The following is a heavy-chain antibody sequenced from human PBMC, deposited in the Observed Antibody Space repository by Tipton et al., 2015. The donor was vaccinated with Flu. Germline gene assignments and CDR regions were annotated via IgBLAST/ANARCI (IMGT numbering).Heavy chain of an antibody. CDR1: GFSITSGYY. V-gene: IGHV4-38-2*01. Sequence: GLVKPSEKLSLNCAVSGFSITSGYYWGWIRQPPGKGLEWIGTVYHRGSTYYNPSLNSRITLSMDKSGNQFSLQLSSVTAADTAVYYCARGVPGAIGVAHFDYWGHGILVTVSS. D-gene: IGHD4/OR15-4a*01. J-gene: IGHJ4*01. CDR3: ARGVPGAIGVAHFDY. CDR2: VYHRGST.